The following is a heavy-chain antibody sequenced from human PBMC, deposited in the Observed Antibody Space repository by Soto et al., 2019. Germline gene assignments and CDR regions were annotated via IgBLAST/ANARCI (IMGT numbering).Heavy chain of an antibody. Sequence: PSETLSLTCAVYGGSFSGYYWSWIRQPPGKGLEWIGEINHSGSTNYNPSLKSRVTISVDTSKNQFSLKLSSVTAADTAVYYCARGVVRGNYYYYGMDVWGQGTTVT. D-gene: IGHD3-10*01. CDR3: ARGVVRGNYYYYGMDV. CDR1: GGSFSGYY. V-gene: IGHV4-34*01. CDR2: INHSGST. J-gene: IGHJ6*02.